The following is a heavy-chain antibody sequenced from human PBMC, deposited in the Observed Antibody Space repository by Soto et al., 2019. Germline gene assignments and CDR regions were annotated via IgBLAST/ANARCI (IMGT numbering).Heavy chain of an antibody. CDR1: GGSISSSTYY. CDR2: IYQSGST. V-gene: IGHV4-39*01. Sequence: QLQLQESGPGLVKPSETLSLTCTVSGGSISSSTYYWGWIRQPPGKGLEWIGNIYQSGSTYYNPSLMRRVTISVDTAKTPSSPKLRSVTAAHTAMSPCADDYGDYSFASWGRGTLVTVSS. J-gene: IGHJ4*02. D-gene: IGHD4-17*01. CDR3: ADDYGDYSFAS.